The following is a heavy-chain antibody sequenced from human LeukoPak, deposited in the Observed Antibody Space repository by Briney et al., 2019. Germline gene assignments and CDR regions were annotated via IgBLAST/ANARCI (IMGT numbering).Heavy chain of an antibody. CDR1: GFTVSSNY. V-gene: IGHV3-53*01. J-gene: IGHJ6*02. CDR2: IYSGGST. CDR3: ARVYYYDSSGWDV. D-gene: IGHD3-22*01. Sequence: GGSLRLSCAASGFTVSSNYMSWVRQAPGKGLEWVSVIYSGGSTYYADSVKGRFTISRDNSKNTLYLQMNSLRAEDTAVYYCARVYYYDSSGWDVWGQGTTVTVSS.